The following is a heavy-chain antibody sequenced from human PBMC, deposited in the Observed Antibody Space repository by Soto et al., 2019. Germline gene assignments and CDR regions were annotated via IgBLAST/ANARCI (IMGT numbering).Heavy chain of an antibody. CDR1: GGYFKGGSYS. V-gene: IGHV4-61*01. CDR3: ARDVAYFDS. J-gene: IGHJ4*02. Sequence: PSETRSPTRTVSGGYFKGGSYSWRWIRQHGGKGLEWIGHVYGTGRSSYNPSLKSRVSISMDTSKNQFSLNLDSVTAADTAVYFCARDVAYFDSWGQGTLV. CDR2: VYGTGRS.